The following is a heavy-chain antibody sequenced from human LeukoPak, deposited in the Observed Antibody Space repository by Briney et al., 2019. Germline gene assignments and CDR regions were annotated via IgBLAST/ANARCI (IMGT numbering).Heavy chain of an antibody. V-gene: IGHV1-2*04. CDR2: INPNSGGT. CDR1: GYTFTGYY. CDR3: VRSRSLVVPAIDY. Sequence: ASVKVSCKASGYTFTGYYMHWVRQAPGQGLEWMGWINPNSGGTNYAQKFQGWVTMTRDTSISTAYMELSRLRSDDTAVYYCVRSRSLVVPAIDYRGQGTLVTVSS. D-gene: IGHD2-2*01. J-gene: IGHJ4*02.